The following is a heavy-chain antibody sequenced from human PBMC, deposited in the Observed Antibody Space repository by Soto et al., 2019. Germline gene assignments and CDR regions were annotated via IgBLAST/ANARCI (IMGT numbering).Heavy chain of an antibody. D-gene: IGHD6-19*01. CDR1: GFTFDDYA. Sequence: GGSLRLSCAASGFTFDDYAMHWVRQAPGKGLEWVSAISGSGGSTYYADSVKGRFTISRDNSKNTLYLQMNSLRAEDTAVYYCAKDVLAVVEYFDLWGRGTLVTVSS. CDR2: ISGSGGST. J-gene: IGHJ2*01. CDR3: AKDVLAVVEYFDL. V-gene: IGHV3-23*01.